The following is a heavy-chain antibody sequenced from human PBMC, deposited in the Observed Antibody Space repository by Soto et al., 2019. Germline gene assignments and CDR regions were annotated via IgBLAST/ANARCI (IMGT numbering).Heavy chain of an antibody. CDR3: ARITKSPNSGYFDY. D-gene: IGHD7-27*01. J-gene: IGHJ4*02. V-gene: IGHV4-59*01. CDR1: GDSMSGYY. Sequence: ETLSLTFSVSGDSMSGYYWTWSRHPPGKVLEWIGYVYYTGSTNYNPSLKSRVTVSVDTSRNQFSLILSSVTAADTAVYYCARITKSPNSGYFDYWGQGALVTAPQ. CDR2: VYYTGST.